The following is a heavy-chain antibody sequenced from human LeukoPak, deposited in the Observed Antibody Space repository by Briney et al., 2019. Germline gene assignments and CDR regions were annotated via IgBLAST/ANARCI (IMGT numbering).Heavy chain of an antibody. J-gene: IGHJ6*03. CDR2: INPNSGGT. CDR1: GYTFTGYY. CDR3: ARDSGRFGEEYYYYYYYMDV. D-gene: IGHD3-10*01. Sequence: ASVKVSCKASGYTFTGYYMHWVRQAPGQGLEWMGRINPNSGGTSYAQKFQGRVTMTRDTSISTAYMELSRLRSDDTAVYYCARDSGRFGEEYYYYYYYMDVWGKGTTVTVSS. V-gene: IGHV1-2*06.